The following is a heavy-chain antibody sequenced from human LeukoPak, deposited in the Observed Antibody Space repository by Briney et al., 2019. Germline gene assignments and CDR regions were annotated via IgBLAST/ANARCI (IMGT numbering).Heavy chain of an antibody. J-gene: IGHJ4*02. Sequence: PGGSLRLSCAASGFTFSSYGMHWVRQAPGKGLEWVAVISYDGSNKYYADSVKGRFTISRDNSKNTLYLQMNSLRAEDTAVYYCARIWTGTIDYWGQGTLVTVSS. CDR3: ARIWTGTIDY. D-gene: IGHD1-1*01. CDR2: ISYDGSNK. V-gene: IGHV3-30*03. CDR1: GFTFSSYG.